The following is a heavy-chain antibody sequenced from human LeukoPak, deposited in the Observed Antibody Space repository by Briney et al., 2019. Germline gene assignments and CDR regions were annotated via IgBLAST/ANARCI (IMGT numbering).Heavy chain of an antibody. CDR2: IYTSGIT. Sequence: SETLSLTCAVPGGSLSSSNWWTWFRQPPGKGREWIGRIYTSGITNYTPTLKSRVTTSVDTSKNQFCLKLSSVTAADTAVYYWARGAGYYSSSWSLLQAFDYWGQGNLVTVSS. D-gene: IGHD6-13*01. CDR3: ARGAGYYSSSWSLLQAFDY. CDR1: GGSLSSSNW. J-gene: IGHJ4*02. V-gene: IGHV4-4*02.